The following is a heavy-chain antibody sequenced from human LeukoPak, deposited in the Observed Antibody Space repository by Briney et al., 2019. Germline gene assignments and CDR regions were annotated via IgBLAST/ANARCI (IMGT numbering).Heavy chain of an antibody. Sequence: SETLSLTCAVYGGSFSGYYWSWIRQPPGKGLEWIGEINHSGSTNYNPSLKSRVTISVDTSKNQFSPKLSSVTAADTAVYYCARGVPGYSSSWYGYWGQGTLVTVSS. V-gene: IGHV4-34*01. CDR3: ARGVPGYSSSWYGY. CDR1: GGSFSGYY. CDR2: INHSGST. J-gene: IGHJ4*02. D-gene: IGHD6-13*01.